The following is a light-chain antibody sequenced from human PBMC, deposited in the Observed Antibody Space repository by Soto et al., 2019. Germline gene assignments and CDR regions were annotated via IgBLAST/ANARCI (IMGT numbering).Light chain of an antibody. J-gene: IGKJ1*01. CDR1: QSIGTW. CDR2: DAS. Sequence: DIQVTQSPSTLSASVGDRVTITCGASQSIGTWLAWYQQKPGKAPKLLIFDASTLESGVPSRFSGSGSGTDFTLTINSLQHDDFETCYCQQYHIYSGTLGQGTKVDIK. V-gene: IGKV1-5*01. CDR3: QQYHIYSGT.